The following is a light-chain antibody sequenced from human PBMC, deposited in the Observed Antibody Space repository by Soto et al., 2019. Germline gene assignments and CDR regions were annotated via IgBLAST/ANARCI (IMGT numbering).Light chain of an antibody. CDR2: GAS. Sequence: EIVLTQSPGTLSLSPGERATLSCRASQSVSSSFLAWYHQKPGQAPRLLIYGASSRATGIPDRFSGSGSANDFPLTISRLEPEDFAVYYCQQYGTSPPTFGQGTRLEIK. J-gene: IGKJ5*01. V-gene: IGKV3-20*01. CDR3: QQYGTSPPT. CDR1: QSVSSSF.